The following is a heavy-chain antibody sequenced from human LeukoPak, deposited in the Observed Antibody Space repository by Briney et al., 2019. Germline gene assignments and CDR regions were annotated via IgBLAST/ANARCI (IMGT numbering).Heavy chain of an antibody. CDR1: GGTFSTSA. V-gene: IGHV1-69*05. J-gene: IGHJ4*02. Sequence: ASLKVSCKASGGTFSTSAISWVRQAPGQGLEWMGGIIPVFGTTNDGQKFQGRITISTDESTSTAYMELSSLRSEDTAVYYCARIRDSSSFNWGQGTLVTVSS. CDR2: IIPVFGTT. D-gene: IGHD6-13*01. CDR3: ARIRDSSSFN.